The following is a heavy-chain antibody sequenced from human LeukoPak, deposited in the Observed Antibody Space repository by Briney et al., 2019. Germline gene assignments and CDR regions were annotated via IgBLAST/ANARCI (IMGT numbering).Heavy chain of an antibody. CDR1: GYTFTGYY. CDR2: INPNSGGT. J-gene: IGHJ5*02. Sequence: ASVKVSCKASGYTFTGYYMHWVRQAPGQGLEWMVWINPNSGGTNYAQKFQGRVTMTRDTSISTAYMELSSLRSDDTAVYYCASAGYYFFESQYNWFDPWGQGTLVTVSS. CDR3: ASAGYYFFESQYNWFDP. V-gene: IGHV1-2*02. D-gene: IGHD3-9*01.